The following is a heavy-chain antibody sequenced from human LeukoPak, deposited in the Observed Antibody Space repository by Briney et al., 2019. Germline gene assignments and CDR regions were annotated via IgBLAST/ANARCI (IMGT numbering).Heavy chain of an antibody. V-gene: IGHV3-48*03. CDR1: GFTFSSYE. CDR2: ISSSGSTI. CDR3: AELGITMIGGV. Sequence: GGSLRLSCAASGFTFSSYEMNWVRQAPGKGLELVSYISSSGSTIYYADSVKGRFTSSRDNAKNSLYLQMNSLRAEDTAVYYCAELGITMIGGVWGKGTTVTISS. D-gene: IGHD3-10*02. J-gene: IGHJ6*04.